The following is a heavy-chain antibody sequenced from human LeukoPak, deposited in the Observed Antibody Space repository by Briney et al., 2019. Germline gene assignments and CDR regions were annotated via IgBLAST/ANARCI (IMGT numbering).Heavy chain of an antibody. V-gene: IGHV3-7*01. D-gene: IGHD1-26*01. CDR3: ARLIGGSYYLPLPNYFDY. Sequence: PGGSLRLSCAASGFTFSSYWMSWVRQAPGKELEWVANIKQDGSEKYYVDSVKGRFTISRDNAKNSLYLQMNSLRAEDTAVYYCARLIGGSYYLPLPNYFDYWGQGTLVTVSS. CDR2: IKQDGSEK. CDR1: GFTFSSYW. J-gene: IGHJ4*02.